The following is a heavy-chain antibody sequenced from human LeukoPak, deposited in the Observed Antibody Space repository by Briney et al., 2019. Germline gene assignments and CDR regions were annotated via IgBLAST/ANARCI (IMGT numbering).Heavy chain of an antibody. V-gene: IGHV3-9*01. CDR1: GFTFDDYA. J-gene: IGHJ4*02. D-gene: IGHD2-8*01. CDR2: ISWNSGSI. CDR3: AKAHCTNGVRYSLDY. Sequence: GRSLRLSCAASGFTFDDYAMHWVRQAPGKGLEWVSGISWNSGSIGYADSVKGRFTISRDNAKNSLYLQMNSLRAEDTALYYCAKAHCTNGVRYSLDYWGQGTLVTVSS.